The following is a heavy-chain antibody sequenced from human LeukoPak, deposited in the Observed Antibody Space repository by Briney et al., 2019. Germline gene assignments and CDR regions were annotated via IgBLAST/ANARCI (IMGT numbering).Heavy chain of an antibody. Sequence: SETLSLTCTVSGGSISSNSYYWGWIRQPPGKGLEWIGNINYSGRTYYNPSLKSRVTISVDPSKNQFYLELSSVAAADTAVYYCARDGSDNWGQFDYWGQGTLATVSS. CDR3: ARDGSDNWGQFDY. D-gene: IGHD1-1*01. CDR1: GGSISSNSYY. V-gene: IGHV4-39*07. CDR2: INYSGRT. J-gene: IGHJ4*02.